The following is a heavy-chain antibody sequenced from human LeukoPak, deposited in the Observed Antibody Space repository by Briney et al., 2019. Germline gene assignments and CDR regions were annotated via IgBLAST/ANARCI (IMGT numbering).Heavy chain of an antibody. Sequence: GGSLRLSCAASGFNFSSYAMNWVRQPPGKGLEWVSVISVSGGSANYGDSVKGRFTISRDNSKNTLYLQMNSLRAEDTAVYYCAKDPLGYSYGYLDYWGQGTLVTVSS. D-gene: IGHD5-18*01. V-gene: IGHV3-23*01. J-gene: IGHJ4*02. CDR1: GFNFSSYA. CDR3: AKDPLGYSYGYLDY. CDR2: ISVSGGSA.